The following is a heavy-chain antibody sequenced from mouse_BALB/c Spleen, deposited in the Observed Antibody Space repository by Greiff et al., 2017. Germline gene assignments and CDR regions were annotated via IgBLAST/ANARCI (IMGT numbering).Heavy chain of an antibody. J-gene: IGHJ1*01. D-gene: IGHD2-1*01. CDR3: ARALYGNYGYFDV. CDR2: ISYSGST. V-gene: IGHV3-2*02. Sequence: ESGPGLVKPSQSLSLTCTVTGYSITSDYAWNWIRQFPGNKLEWMGYISYSGSTSYNPSLKSRISITRDTSKNQFFLQLNSVTTEDTATYYCARALYGNYGYFDVWGAGTTVTVSS. CDR1: GYSITSDYA.